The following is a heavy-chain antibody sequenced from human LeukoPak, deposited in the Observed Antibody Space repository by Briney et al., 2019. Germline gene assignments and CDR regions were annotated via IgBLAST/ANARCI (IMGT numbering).Heavy chain of an antibody. CDR1: GFTFSSYA. CDR2: ISGSGSST. Sequence: GGSLRLSCAASGFTFSSYAMHWVRQAPGKGLEWVSAISGSGSSTYYADSVKGRFTISRDNSKNTLFLQMNSLRAEDTAVYYCAKGYCSSSSCYSYAFDIWGQGTVVTVSS. J-gene: IGHJ3*02. V-gene: IGHV3-23*01. CDR3: AKGYCSSSSCYSYAFDI. D-gene: IGHD2-2*01.